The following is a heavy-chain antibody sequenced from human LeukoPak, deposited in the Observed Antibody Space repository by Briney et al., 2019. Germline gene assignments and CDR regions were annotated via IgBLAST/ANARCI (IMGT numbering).Heavy chain of an antibody. V-gene: IGHV3-21*04. CDR1: GFTFSSYS. J-gene: IGHJ4*02. CDR2: ISSSSSYI. D-gene: IGHD6-19*01. Sequence: GGSLRLSCAASGFTFSSYSMNWVRQAPGKGLEWVSSISSSSSYIYYADSVKGRFTISRDNAKNSLYLQMNSLRAEDTAVYYCAREPESSSGLDYWGQGTLVTVSS. CDR3: AREPESSSGLDY.